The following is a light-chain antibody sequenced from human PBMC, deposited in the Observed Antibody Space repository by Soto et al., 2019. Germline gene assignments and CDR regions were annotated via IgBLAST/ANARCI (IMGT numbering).Light chain of an antibody. CDR3: AAWDDSLNGQGV. V-gene: IGLV1-44*01. J-gene: IGLJ3*02. Sequence: QSVLTQPPSASGTPGQRVSISCSGSSSNIGRNTVNWYQQPPGTAPKVLIYSNDQRPSGVPDRFSGSKSGTSASLAISGLQSEDEADYYCAAWDDSLNGQGVFGGGTKVTVL. CDR1: SSNIGRNT. CDR2: SND.